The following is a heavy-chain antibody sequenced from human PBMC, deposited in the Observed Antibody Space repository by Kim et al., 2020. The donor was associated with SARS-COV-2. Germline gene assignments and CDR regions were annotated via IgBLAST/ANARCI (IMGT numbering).Heavy chain of an antibody. CDR3: ARDKGRPDY. Sequence: ASVKVSCKASGYTFTKNSLHWLRQAPGQTLEWMGWINAGNGNTKYSQKLQGRVTITRDTSASTAYMELSSLRLEDTAFYYCARDKGRPDYWGQGTLVTVSS. J-gene: IGHJ4*02. CDR2: INAGNGNT. CDR1: GYTFTKNS. D-gene: IGHD6-6*01. V-gene: IGHV1-3*01.